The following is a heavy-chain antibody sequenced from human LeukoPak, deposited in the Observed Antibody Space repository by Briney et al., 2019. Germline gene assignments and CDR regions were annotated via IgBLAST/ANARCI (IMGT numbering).Heavy chain of an antibody. CDR1: GFTFSSYG. CDR2: IRYDGINK. V-gene: IGHV3-30*02. CDR3: AKGREYQPN. D-gene: IGHD2-2*01. J-gene: IGHJ4*02. Sequence: GGSLRLSCAASGFTFSSYGMHWVRQAPGKGLEWVAFIRYDGINKYYAYSVKGRFTISRDNSKNTLYLQMSSLRVEDTAVYYCAKGREYQPNWGQGTLVTVSS.